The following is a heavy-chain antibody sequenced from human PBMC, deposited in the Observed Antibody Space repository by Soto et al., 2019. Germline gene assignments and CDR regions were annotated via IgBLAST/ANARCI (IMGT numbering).Heavy chain of an antibody. CDR3: ARQGFGPLHGLVDV. CDR2: VHHSWGS. J-gene: IGHJ6*02. D-gene: IGHD3-10*01. V-gene: IGHV4-59*08. Sequence: QVQLQESGPGLVKPSETLSLSCTVSGGSISSYYWSWFRQSPGKRMEWIGYVHHSWGSSYNPSLQSRVDISRDPSKSQFSLKVTSVTATDTAVYYCARQGFGPLHGLVDVWGQGTTVTVSS. CDR1: GGSISSYY.